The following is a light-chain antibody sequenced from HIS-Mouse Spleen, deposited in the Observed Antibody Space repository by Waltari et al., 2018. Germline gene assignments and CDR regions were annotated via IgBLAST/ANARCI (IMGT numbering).Light chain of an antibody. J-gene: IGLJ2*01. CDR2: LNSDGSH. V-gene: IGLV4-69*01. CDR3: QTWGTGIHENVV. Sequence: QLVLTQSPSASASLGASVKLTCTLSSGHSSYAIAWHQQQPEKGPRYLMKLNSDGSHSKGDGIPDRFSGSSSVAERYLTISSLQSEDEADYYCQTWGTGIHENVVFGGGTKLTVL. CDR1: SGHSSYA.